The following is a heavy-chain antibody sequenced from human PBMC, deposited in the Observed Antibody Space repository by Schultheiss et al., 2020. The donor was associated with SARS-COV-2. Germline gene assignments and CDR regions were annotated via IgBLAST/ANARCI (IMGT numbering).Heavy chain of an antibody. D-gene: IGHD3-3*01. CDR1: GGSIRNSDYY. J-gene: IGHJ4*02. CDR2: ITNSGYT. Sequence: SETLSLTCTVSGGSIRNSDYYWGWIRQPPGKGLEWIECITNSGYTFYNPSLKSRVTMSLDTSKNQFSLKLSSVTAADTAVYYCARVGGITIFGVVTNYFDYWGQGTLVTVSS. V-gene: IGHV4-39*07. CDR3: ARVGGITIFGVVTNYFDY.